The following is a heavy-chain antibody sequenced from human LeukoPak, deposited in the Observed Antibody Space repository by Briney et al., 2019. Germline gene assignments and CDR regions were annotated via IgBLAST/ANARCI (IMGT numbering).Heavy chain of an antibody. CDR3: AREYCSGGSCYGWGAFDI. CDR1: GFTFSSYW. V-gene: IGHV3-7*01. J-gene: IGHJ3*02. CDR2: IKQDGSEK. Sequence: GGSLRLSCSASGFTFSSYWMSWVRQAPGKGLEWVANIKQDGSEKYYVDSVKGRFTISRDNAKNSLYLQMNSLRAEDTAVYYCAREYCSGGSCYGWGAFDIWGQGTMVTVSS. D-gene: IGHD2-15*01.